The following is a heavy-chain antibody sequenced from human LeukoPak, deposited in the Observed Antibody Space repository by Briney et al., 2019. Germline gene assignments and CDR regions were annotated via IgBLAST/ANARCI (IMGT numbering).Heavy chain of an antibody. CDR3: ARHFFPAVYYYYMDV. J-gene: IGHJ6*03. CDR1: GDSISSYY. CDR2: IFYSGGT. Sequence: SETLSLTCTVSGDSISSYYLTWVRQAPGKGLEWIGYIFYSGGTNYNPSLESRVTISVDTSKNQFSLQQSNVTAADARVYYCARHFFPAVYYYYMDVWGKGTTVTVSS. V-gene: IGHV4-59*08. D-gene: IGHD3-3*01.